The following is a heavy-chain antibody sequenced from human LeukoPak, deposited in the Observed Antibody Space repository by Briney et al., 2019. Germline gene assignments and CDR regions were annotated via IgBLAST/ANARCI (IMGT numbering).Heavy chain of an antibody. D-gene: IGHD2-15*01. CDR3: ARDALYCSGGSCRYYYYYGMDV. CDR1: GFTFSSYW. J-gene: IGHJ6*02. V-gene: IGHV3-7*01. Sequence: GGSLRLSCAASGFTFSSYWMSWVRQAPGKGLEWVANIKQDGSEKYYVDSVKGRFTISRDNAKNSLHLQMNSLRAEDTAVYYCARDALYCSGGSCRYYYYYGMDVWGQGTTVTVSS. CDR2: IKQDGSEK.